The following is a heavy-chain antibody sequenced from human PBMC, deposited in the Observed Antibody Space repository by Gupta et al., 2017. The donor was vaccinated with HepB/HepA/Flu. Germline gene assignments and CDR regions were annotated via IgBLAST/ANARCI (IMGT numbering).Heavy chain of an antibody. J-gene: IGHJ4*02. Sequence: EVQLVESGGGLVQPGRSLRLSCAASGFTFDDYAMHWVRQAPGKGLEWVSGISWNSGSIGYADSVKGRFTISRDNAKNSLYLQMNSLRAEDTALYYCAKDIGATISMIDYWGQGTLVTVSS. CDR2: ISWNSGSI. CDR1: GFTFDDYA. D-gene: IGHD5-12*01. CDR3: AKDIGATISMIDY. V-gene: IGHV3-9*01.